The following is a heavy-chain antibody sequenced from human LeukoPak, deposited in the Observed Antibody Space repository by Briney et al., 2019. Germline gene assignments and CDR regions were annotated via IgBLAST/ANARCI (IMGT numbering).Heavy chain of an antibody. Sequence: GGSLRLSCAASGFTFSSYAMSWVRQAPGKGLEWVSAISGSGGSTYYADSVKGRFTISRDNSKNTLYLQMNSLRAEDTAVYYCAKDRGTMVRGVTILDYWGQGTLVTVSS. J-gene: IGHJ4*02. D-gene: IGHD3-10*01. CDR2: ISGSGGST. CDR1: GFTFSSYA. V-gene: IGHV3-23*01. CDR3: AKDRGTMVRGVTILDY.